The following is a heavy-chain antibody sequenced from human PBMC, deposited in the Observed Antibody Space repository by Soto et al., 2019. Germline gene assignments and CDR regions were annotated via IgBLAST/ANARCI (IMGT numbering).Heavy chain of an antibody. CDR2: IYYSGST. CDR3: ARDLSGYDPIAAAGREDYYYGMDV. Sequence: SETLSLTCTVSGGSISSYYWSWIRQPPGKGLXXXXXIYYSGSTNYNPSLKSRVTISVDTSKNQFSLKLSSVTAADTAVYYCARDLSGYDPIAAAGREDYYYGMDVWGQGTTVTVSS. J-gene: IGHJ6*02. D-gene: IGHD6-13*01. V-gene: IGHV4-59*01. CDR1: GGSISSYY.